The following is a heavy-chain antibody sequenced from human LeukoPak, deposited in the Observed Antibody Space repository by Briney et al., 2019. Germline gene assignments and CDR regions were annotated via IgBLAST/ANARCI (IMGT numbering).Heavy chain of an antibody. J-gene: IGHJ4*02. CDR2: IYHSGST. CDR3: ARCPGGYPFDY. V-gene: IGHV4-30-2*01. D-gene: IGHD3-22*01. CDR1: GGSISSGGYY. Sequence: KPSQTLSLTCTVSGGSISSGGYYWSWIRQPPGKGLEWIGYIYHSGSTYYNPSLKSRVTISVDRSKNQFSLKLSSVTAADTAVYYCARCPGGYPFDYWGQGTLVTVSS.